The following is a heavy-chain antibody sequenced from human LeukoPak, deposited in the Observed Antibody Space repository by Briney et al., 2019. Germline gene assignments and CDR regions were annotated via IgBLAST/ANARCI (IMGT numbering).Heavy chain of an antibody. CDR1: GFTFSSYT. D-gene: IGHD2-2*01. Sequence: GGSLRLSCAASGFTFSSYTMSWVRQAPGKGLDWVSSIGSSLTYIYYADSVKGRFTISRDNAKNSLYLQMNSLRPDDTAVYYCARDGRYCSSPSCYFDYWGQGSLVTVSS. CDR2: IGSSLTYI. CDR3: ARDGRYCSSPSCYFDY. V-gene: IGHV3-21*01. J-gene: IGHJ4*02.